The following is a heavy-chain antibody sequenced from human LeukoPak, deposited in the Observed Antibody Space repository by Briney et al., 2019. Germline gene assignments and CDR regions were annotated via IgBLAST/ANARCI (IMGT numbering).Heavy chain of an antibody. CDR2: IYYSGSA. CDR1: GGSINYYY. Sequence: SETLSLTCTVSGGSINYYYWSWIRQPPGKGLEWIGYIYYSGSANYNPSLKSRVSISVDTSKNHFSLKLSSVTAADTAVYYCARATQCAFDIWGQGTMVTVSS. V-gene: IGHV4-59*01. CDR3: ARATQCAFDI. D-gene: IGHD6-19*01. J-gene: IGHJ3*02.